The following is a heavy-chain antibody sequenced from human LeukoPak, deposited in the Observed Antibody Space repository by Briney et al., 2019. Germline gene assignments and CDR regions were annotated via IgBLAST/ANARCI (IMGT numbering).Heavy chain of an antibody. CDR2: IIPIFGTA. CDR3: AREAAAGTSFGPNNYYYMDV. J-gene: IGHJ6*03. CDR1: GGTFSSYA. Sequence: SVKVSCKASGGTFSSYAISWVRQAPGQGLEWMGGIIPIFGTANYAQKFQGRVTITADESTSTAYMELSSLRSEDTAVYYCAREAAAGTSFGPNNYYYMDVWGKGTTVTVSS. V-gene: IGHV1-69*13. D-gene: IGHD6-13*01.